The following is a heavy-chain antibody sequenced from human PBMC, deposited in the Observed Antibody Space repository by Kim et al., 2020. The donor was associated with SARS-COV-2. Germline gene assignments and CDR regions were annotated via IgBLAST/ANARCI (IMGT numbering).Heavy chain of an antibody. V-gene: IGHV4-61*03. CDR2: GRT. J-gene: IGHJ4*02. D-gene: IGHD1-7*01. Sequence: GRTNYNPSLKSRITISVDKSKNAFALKLSSVTAADTAVYYCARLIGTKTYWGQGTLVTVSS. CDR3: ARLIGTKTY.